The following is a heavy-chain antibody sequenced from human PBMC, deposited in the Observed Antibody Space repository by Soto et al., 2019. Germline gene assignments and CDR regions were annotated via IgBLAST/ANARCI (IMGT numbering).Heavy chain of an antibody. CDR1: GYTFTSYA. CDR2: INAGNGNT. CDR3: TKSATVPAAIAY. V-gene: IGHV1-3*01. J-gene: IGHJ4*02. D-gene: IGHD2-2*02. Sequence: QVQLVQSGAEVKKPGASVKVSCKASGYTFTSYAMHWVRQAPGQRLEWMGWINAGNGNTKYSQKFQGRVTITRDTSASTAYMELSSLRSEDTAVYYCTKSATVPAAIAYWGQGTLVTVSS.